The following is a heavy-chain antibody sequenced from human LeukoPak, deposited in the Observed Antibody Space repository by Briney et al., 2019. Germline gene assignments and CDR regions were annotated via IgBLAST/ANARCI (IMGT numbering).Heavy chain of an antibody. Sequence: SETLSLTCTVSGYSISSGYYWGWIRQPPGKGLEWIGTIYHSGNTYYNPSLKSRVTISVDTSKNQFSLKLSSVTAADTAVYYCARLAAGRAFDIWGQGTMVTVSS. CDR3: ARLAAGRAFDI. J-gene: IGHJ3*02. D-gene: IGHD6-13*01. CDR2: IYHSGNT. CDR1: GYSISSGYY. V-gene: IGHV4-38-2*02.